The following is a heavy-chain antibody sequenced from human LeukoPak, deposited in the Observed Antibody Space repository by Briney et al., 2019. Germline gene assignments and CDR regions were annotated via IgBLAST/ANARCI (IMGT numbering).Heavy chain of an antibody. J-gene: IGHJ4*02. V-gene: IGHV3-23*01. CDR3: AKAPVTSCRGAYCYPFDS. CDR1: GFTFSGFA. CDR2: ISRSGEST. D-gene: IGHD2-21*01. Sequence: GGSLRLSCAASGFTFSGFAMSWIRQAPGKGLEWVSSISRSGESTFYADSVRGRFTISRDNSKNTLYLQMNSLRAEDAAVYFCAKAPVTSCRGAYCYPFDSWGQGTLVTVSS.